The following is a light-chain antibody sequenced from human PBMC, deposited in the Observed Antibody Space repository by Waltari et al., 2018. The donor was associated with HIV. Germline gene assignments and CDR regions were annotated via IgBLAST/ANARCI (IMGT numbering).Light chain of an antibody. V-gene: IGLV6-57*01. J-gene: IGLJ2*01. CDR3: QSYDSSNRVV. CDR2: EDN. Sequence: NFMLTQPHSVSESPEKTVTISCTRSSGSIASNYVQWYQRRPGSSPTTVIYEDNQRPSGGPDRFSGSIDSSSNSAPLTISGLKTEDEADYYCQSYDSSNRVVFGGGTKLTVL. CDR1: SGSIASNY.